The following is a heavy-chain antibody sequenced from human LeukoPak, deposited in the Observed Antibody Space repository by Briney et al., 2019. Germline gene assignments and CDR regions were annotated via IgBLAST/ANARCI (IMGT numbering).Heavy chain of an antibody. Sequence: GGSLRLSCAASGFSFSTYAMTWVRQIPGRGLQWVSAISAGGATYYADSVKGRFTISRDNSRSTLYLQMNSLRADDTAFYYCAKIPTGRREEWFDPWGQGALVTVSS. J-gene: IGHJ5*02. CDR2: ISAGGAT. CDR1: GFSFSTYA. CDR3: AKIPTGRREEWFDP. V-gene: IGHV3-23*01.